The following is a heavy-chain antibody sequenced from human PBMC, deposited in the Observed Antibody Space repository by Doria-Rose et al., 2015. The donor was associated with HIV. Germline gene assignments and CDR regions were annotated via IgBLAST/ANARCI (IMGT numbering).Heavy chain of an antibody. D-gene: IGHD6-13*01. CDR1: GVSLSSPGMG. CDR3: ARIKSSRWYHKYYFDF. Sequence: QVTLKESGPVLVKPTKTLTLTCTVSGVSLSSPGMGVSWIRQPPGKALEWLANIFSDYERSYKTSLKSRLTISRGTSKSQVVLTMTGMDPVDTATYYCARIKSSRWYHKYYFDFWGQGTLVIVSA. V-gene: IGHV2-26*01. J-gene: IGHJ4*02. CDR2: IFSDYER.